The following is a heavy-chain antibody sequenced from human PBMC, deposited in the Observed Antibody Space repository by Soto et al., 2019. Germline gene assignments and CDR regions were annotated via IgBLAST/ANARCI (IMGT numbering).Heavy chain of an antibody. CDR2: INHSGST. Sequence: SETLSLTCAVYGGSLSGYYWSWIRQPPGKGLEWIGEINHSGSTNYNPSLKSRVTISVDTSKNQFSLKLSSVTAADTAVYYCARGRYSSSWYGRVGWFDPWGQGTLVTVSS. V-gene: IGHV4-34*01. CDR3: ARGRYSSSWYGRVGWFDP. CDR1: GGSLSGYY. D-gene: IGHD6-13*01. J-gene: IGHJ5*02.